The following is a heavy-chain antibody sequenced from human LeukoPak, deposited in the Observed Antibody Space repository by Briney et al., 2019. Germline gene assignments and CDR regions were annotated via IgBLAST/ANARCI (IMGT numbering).Heavy chain of an antibody. CDR3: ARDNKGGSSGYYHY. J-gene: IGHJ4*02. Sequence: ASVKVSCKASGYTFTSYYMHWVRQAPGQGLEWMGRINPNSGGTNYAQKFQGRVTMTRDTSISTAYMELSRLRSDDTAVYYCARDNKGGSSGYYHYWGQGTLVTVSS. CDR1: GYTFTSYY. V-gene: IGHV1-2*06. D-gene: IGHD3-22*01. CDR2: INPNSGGT.